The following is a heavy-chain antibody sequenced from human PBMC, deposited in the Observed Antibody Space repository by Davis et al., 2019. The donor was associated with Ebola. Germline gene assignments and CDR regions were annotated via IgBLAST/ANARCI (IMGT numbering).Heavy chain of an antibody. Sequence: GESLKISCAASGFTFSDYYMSWIRQAPGKGLEWVSYISSSGSTIYYADSVKGRFTISRDNAKNSLYLQMNSLRAEDTALYYCAKGYYYDSSGYRYFDYWGQGTLVTVSS. CDR1: GFTFSDYY. D-gene: IGHD3-22*01. CDR2: ISSSGSTI. V-gene: IGHV3-11*01. J-gene: IGHJ4*02. CDR3: AKGYYYDSSGYRYFDY.